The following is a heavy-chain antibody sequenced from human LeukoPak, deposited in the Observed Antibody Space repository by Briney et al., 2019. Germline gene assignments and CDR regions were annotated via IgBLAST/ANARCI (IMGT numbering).Heavy chain of an antibody. D-gene: IGHD4-11*01. J-gene: IGHJ6*03. CDR3: ARAPLADPPPNDSSSYISNNYYHMDV. CDR2: ISAYSGDT. V-gene: IGHV1-18*01. CDR1: GYTFTKYL. Sequence: ASVKVSCKASGYTFTKYLITWVRQAPGQGLEWMGWISAYSGDTHYAQNFQGRVTMTTDASTTTAYMELKGLRSDDTASYYCARAPLADPPPNDSSSYISNNYYHMDVWGKGTTVTVSS.